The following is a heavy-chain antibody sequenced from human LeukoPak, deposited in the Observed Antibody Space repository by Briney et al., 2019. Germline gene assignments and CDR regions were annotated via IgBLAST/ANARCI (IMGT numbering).Heavy chain of an antibody. V-gene: IGHV3-23*01. J-gene: IGHJ4*02. CDR2: ISGSGGTT. Sequence: GGSLRLSCAASGFTFSSYAMSWVRQAPGKGLEWVSAISGSGGTTYYADSVKGRFTISRDNSKNTLYLQMNSLRAEDTAVYFCAKDRGGEDREWTLYYFDYWGQGTLVTVSS. CDR1: GFTFSSYA. D-gene: IGHD3-16*01. CDR3: AKDRGGEDREWTLYYFDY.